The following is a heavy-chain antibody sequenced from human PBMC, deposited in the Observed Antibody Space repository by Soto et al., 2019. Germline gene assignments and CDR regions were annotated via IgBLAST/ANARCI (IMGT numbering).Heavy chain of an antibody. D-gene: IGHD6-13*01. CDR2: INSDGSST. J-gene: IGHJ3*02. V-gene: IGHV3-74*01. Sequence: EQLVESGGDLVQPGGSLRLSCAASGFTFSSHWIHWVRQVPGKGPVWVSRINSDGSSTSYGDSVKGRFTMSRDNAKNTVCLQTNSLRAEDTAVYYCATGYSGSWPNALEIWGQGTTVTVSS. CDR3: ATGYSGSWPNALEI. CDR1: GFTFSSHW.